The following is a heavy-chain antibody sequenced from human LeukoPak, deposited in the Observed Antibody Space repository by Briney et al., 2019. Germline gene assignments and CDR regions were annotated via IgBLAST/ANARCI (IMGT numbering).Heavy chain of an antibody. V-gene: IGHV3-23*01. CDR3: AKSVKGDDAFDI. CDR1: GFTFSSYA. J-gene: IGHJ3*02. D-gene: IGHD3-16*01. Sequence: GGSLRLSCAASGFTFSSYAMSWVRQAPGKGLEWVSGVGGSGVNTYYADSVKGRFTISRDNSKNTLYLQMTSLRAEDTAIYYCAKSVKGDDAFDIWGQGTMVTVSS. CDR2: VGGSGVNT.